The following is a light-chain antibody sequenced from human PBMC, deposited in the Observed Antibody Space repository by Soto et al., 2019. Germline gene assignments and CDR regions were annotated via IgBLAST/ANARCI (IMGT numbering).Light chain of an antibody. CDR1: QSVSSN. J-gene: IGKJ2*01. V-gene: IGKV3-15*01. CDR2: GAS. Sequence: DTVMTQSPATLSVSPGERATLSCRASQSVSSNLAWYQQKPGQAPRLLIYGASTRATGIPARFSGSGSGTEFTLTSSSLQSEDVAVYYCQQYNNWPPYTFGQGTKLEIK. CDR3: QQYNNWPPYT.